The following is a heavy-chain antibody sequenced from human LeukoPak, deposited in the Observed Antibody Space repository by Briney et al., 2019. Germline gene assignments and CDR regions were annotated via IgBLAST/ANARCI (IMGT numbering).Heavy chain of an antibody. J-gene: IGHJ4*02. Sequence: SETLSLTCAVYGGSFSCYYWSWIRQPPGKGLEWIGEINQSGVANYNPSLKSRLTISLDTSKNQFSLQLSSVTAAETAVYYCARGPAVASRGLSVWGQGSLVTVSS. V-gene: IGHV4-34*01. D-gene: IGHD6-19*01. CDR3: ARGPAVASRGLSV. CDR1: GGSFSCYY. CDR2: INQSGVA.